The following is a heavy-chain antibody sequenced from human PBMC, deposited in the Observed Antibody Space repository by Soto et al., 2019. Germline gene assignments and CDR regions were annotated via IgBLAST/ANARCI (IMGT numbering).Heavy chain of an antibody. CDR2: IDPRNGGT. D-gene: IGHD6-19*01. CDR1: GYIFSDYY. J-gene: IGHJ4*02. CDR3: VTSRVSIAVAGETEYYFDY. V-gene: IGHV1-2*02. Sequence: ASVKVSCKASGYIFSDYYIHWVRQAPGQGLEWMGWIDPRNGGTKYAQKFQDRLTMTTDTSTSTAYMELSRLRSDDTAVYYCVTSRVSIAVAGETEYYFDYWGQGTLVTVSS.